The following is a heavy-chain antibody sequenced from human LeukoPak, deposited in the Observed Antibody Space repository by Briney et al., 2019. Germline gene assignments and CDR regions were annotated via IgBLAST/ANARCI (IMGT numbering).Heavy chain of an antibody. CDR3: AKGKWDLPQDNWFDP. CDR2: ISGSGGST. V-gene: IGHV3-23*01. CDR1: GFTFSSYA. D-gene: IGHD1-26*01. Sequence: EGSLRLSCAASGFTFSSYAMSWVRQAPGKGLEWVSVISGSGGSTYYADSVKGRFTISRDNSKNTLYLQMNSLRAEDTAVYYCAKGKWDLPQDNWFDPWGQGTLVTVSS. J-gene: IGHJ5*02.